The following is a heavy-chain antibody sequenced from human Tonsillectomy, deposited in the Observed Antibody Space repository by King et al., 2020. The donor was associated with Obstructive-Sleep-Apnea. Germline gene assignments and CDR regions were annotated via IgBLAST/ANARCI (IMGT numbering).Heavy chain of an antibody. J-gene: IGHJ6*02. D-gene: IGHD5-12*01. CDR3: ARDKGQEYSGLGSYYYGMDV. CDR1: GSTFIDYY. V-gene: IGHV3-11*01. Sequence: VQLVESGGGFVNPGGSLRLSCAASGSTFIDYYLSWILQVHGKGLHRLSYISTGGRTIFYDTSLKGRFTISRDNAKNSLYLQMNSLRAEDTAVYYCARDKGQEYSGLGSYYYGMDVWGQGTTVTVSS. CDR2: ISTGGRTI.